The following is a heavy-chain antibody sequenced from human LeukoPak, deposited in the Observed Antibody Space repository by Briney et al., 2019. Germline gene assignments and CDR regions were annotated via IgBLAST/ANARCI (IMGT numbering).Heavy chain of an antibody. J-gene: IGHJ5*02. CDR2: ISSSSYI. Sequence: GGSLRLSCAASGFTFSSYSMNWVRQAPGKGLEWVSSISSSSYIYYADSVKGRFTISRDNAKNSLYLQMNSLRAEDTAVYYCARDPLGVGATRFYWFDPWGQGTLVTVSS. V-gene: IGHV3-21*01. CDR1: GFTFSSYS. D-gene: IGHD1-26*01. CDR3: ARDPLGVGATRFYWFDP.